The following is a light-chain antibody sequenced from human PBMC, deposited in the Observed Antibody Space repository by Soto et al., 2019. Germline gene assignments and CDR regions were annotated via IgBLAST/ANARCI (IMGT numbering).Light chain of an antibody. J-gene: IGLJ3*02. CDR1: SGSIASNY. CDR3: QSYDSSNRWV. V-gene: IGLV6-57*03. Sequence: MLTPPHSVSESPGKTVTISCTRSSGSIASNYVQWYQQRPGSAPTTVIYEDNQRPSGVPDRFSGSIDSSSNSASLTISGLKTEDEADYYCQSYDSSNRWVFGGGTKLTV. CDR2: EDN.